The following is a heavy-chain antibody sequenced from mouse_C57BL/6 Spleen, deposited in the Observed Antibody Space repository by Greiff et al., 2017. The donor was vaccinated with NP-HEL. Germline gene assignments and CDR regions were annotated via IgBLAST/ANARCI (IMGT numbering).Heavy chain of an antibody. CDR3: TRDGDYLEAMDY. V-gene: IGHV5-9-1*02. Sequence: EVQLVESGEGLVKPGGSLKLSCAASGFTFSSYAMSWVRQTPEKRLEWVAYISSGGDYIYYADTVKGRFTISRDNARNTLYLQMSSLKSEDTAMYYCTRDGDYLEAMDYWGQGTSVTVSS. CDR1: GFTFSSYA. CDR2: ISSGGDYI. D-gene: IGHD2-4*01. J-gene: IGHJ4*01.